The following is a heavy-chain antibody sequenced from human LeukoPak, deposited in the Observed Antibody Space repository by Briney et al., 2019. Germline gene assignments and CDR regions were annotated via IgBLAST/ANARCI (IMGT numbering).Heavy chain of an antibody. Sequence: GGSLRLSCAGSGFTFSSCELNWVRQAPGKGLEWVSYISDVGTTQHYADSVKGRFTISRDNVKNSVFLQMKSLTAEDTAVYYCARDRSKVTAYDDALDMWGQGTMVIVSS. CDR3: ARDRSKVTAYDDALDM. V-gene: IGHV3-48*03. J-gene: IGHJ3*02. D-gene: IGHD2-21*02. CDR1: GFTFSSCE. CDR2: ISDVGTTQ.